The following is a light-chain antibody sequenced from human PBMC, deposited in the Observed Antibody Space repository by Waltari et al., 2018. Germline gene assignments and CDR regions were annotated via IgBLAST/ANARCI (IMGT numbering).Light chain of an antibody. CDR1: SSDVGGYNY. CDR3: SSYTSSSTRV. Sequence: QSALTQPASVSRSHGQSITISCTGTSSDVGGYNYVSLFQQHPGKAPKLMLYEVSNRPSEVSNRFSGSKSGNTASLTISGLQAEDEADYYCSSYTSSSTRVFGGGTKLAVL. CDR2: EVS. J-gene: IGLJ3*02. V-gene: IGLV2-14*01.